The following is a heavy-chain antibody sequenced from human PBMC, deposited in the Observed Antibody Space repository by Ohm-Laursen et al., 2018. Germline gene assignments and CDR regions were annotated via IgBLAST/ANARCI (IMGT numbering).Heavy chain of an antibody. CDR2: ISSSSSYI. V-gene: IGHV3-21*01. D-gene: IGHD3-16*02. J-gene: IGHJ6*02. CDR1: GFTFSSYS. CDR3: AREGELSSSYYGMDV. Sequence: GSLRLFCTASGFTFSSYSMNWVRQAPGKGLEWVSSISSSSSYIYYADSVKGRFTISRDNAKNSLYLQMNSLRAKDTAVYYCAREGELSSSYYGMDVWGQGTTVTVSS.